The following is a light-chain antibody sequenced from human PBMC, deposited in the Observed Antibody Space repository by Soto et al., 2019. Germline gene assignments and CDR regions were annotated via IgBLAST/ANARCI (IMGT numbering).Light chain of an antibody. J-gene: IGLJ1*01. CDR3: CPYAGSYSYV. CDR1: SSDVGGYNY. Sequence: QSVLTQPRSVSGSPGQSVTISCTGTSSDVGGYNYVSWYQQHPGKAPKLMIYDVSKRPSGVPDRFSGSKSGNTASLTISGLQAEDEADYYCCPYAGSYSYVFGTGTKVIVL. CDR2: DVS. V-gene: IGLV2-11*01.